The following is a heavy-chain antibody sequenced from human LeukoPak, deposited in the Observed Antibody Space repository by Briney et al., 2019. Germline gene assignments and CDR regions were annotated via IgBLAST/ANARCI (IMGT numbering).Heavy chain of an antibody. Sequence: SETLSLTCTVSGGSISSSSYYWGWIRQPPGKGLEWIGSIYYSGSTYYNPSLKSRVTISVDMSKNQFSLKLSSVTAADTAVYYCARDCSYDSSGYYPNWFDPWGQGTLVTVSS. V-gene: IGHV4-39*07. CDR3: ARDCSYDSSGYYPNWFDP. CDR1: GGSISSSSYY. CDR2: IYYSGST. D-gene: IGHD3-22*01. J-gene: IGHJ5*02.